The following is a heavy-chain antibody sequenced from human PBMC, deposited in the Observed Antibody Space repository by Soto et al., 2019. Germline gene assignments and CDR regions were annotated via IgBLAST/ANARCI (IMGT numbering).Heavy chain of an antibody. D-gene: IGHD6-13*01. CDR1: GFTFSSYG. J-gene: IGHJ4*02. CDR3: AKVAGAALFDY. V-gene: IGHV3-30*18. Sequence: QVQLVESGGGVVQPGRSLRLSCAASGFTFSSYGMHWVRQAPGKGLEWVAVISYDGSNKYYADSVKGRFTISSDNSKNTLYLQMNSLRAEDTAVYYCAKVAGAALFDYCGQGTLVTVSA. CDR2: ISYDGSNK.